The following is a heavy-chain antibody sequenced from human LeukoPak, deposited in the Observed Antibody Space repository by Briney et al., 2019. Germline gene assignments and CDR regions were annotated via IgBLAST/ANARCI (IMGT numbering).Heavy chain of an antibody. CDR1: GYTFTGYY. J-gene: IGHJ4*02. Sequence: ASVKVSCKASGYTFTGYYIHWVRQAPGHGLEWMGWMNPKSGGTNFTQSLQGRVTLTRDTSRSTAYMELNTLRSDDTAVYYCARGHDSSGLYPWVPDFWGQGTLVTVSS. V-gene: IGHV1-2*02. D-gene: IGHD6-19*01. CDR2: MNPKSGGT. CDR3: ARGHDSSGLYPWVPDF.